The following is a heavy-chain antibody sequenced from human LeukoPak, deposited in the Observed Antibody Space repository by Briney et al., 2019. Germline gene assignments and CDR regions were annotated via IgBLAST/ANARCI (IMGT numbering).Heavy chain of an antibody. CDR1: GFTFNTYA. CDR2: ISDSGGNT. CDR3: AKGMYYYDSSGSHDAFDI. V-gene: IGHV3-23*01. J-gene: IGHJ3*02. Sequence: PGGSLRLSCAASGFTFNTYAMSWVRQAPWERLQWVSGISDSGGNTYYADSVRGRFTISRDNSKNTLYLQMNSLRAEDTAVYYCAKGMYYYDSSGSHDAFDIWGQGTMVTVSS. D-gene: IGHD3-22*01.